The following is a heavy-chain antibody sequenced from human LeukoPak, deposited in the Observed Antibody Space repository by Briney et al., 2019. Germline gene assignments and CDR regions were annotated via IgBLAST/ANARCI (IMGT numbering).Heavy chain of an antibody. J-gene: IGHJ4*02. D-gene: IGHD5-18*01. CDR2: IRYEKNEK. Sequence: GGSLRLSCAASGFTFSSYGFHWVRQAPGKGLEWVAFIRYEKNEKFYADSVKGRFTISRDNSKNTLYMQMNSLRAEDTAVYYCAKGDKPVIAMVKFDYWGQGTLVTVSS. CDR1: GFTFSSYG. V-gene: IGHV3-30*02. CDR3: AKGDKPVIAMVKFDY.